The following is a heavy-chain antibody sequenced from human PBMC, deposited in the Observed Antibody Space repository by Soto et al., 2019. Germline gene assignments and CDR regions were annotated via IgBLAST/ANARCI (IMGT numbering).Heavy chain of an antibody. Sequence: GGSLRLSSAASGFTFSSYGMHWVRQSPGKGLEWVAVIWYDGSNKYYADSVKGRFTISRDNSKNTLYLQMNSLRAEDTAVYYCARDRIAARPFDFDYGMDVWGQGTTVTVSS. V-gene: IGHV3-33*01. CDR2: IWYDGSNK. CDR3: ARDRIAARPFDFDYGMDV. J-gene: IGHJ6*02. CDR1: GFTFSSYG. D-gene: IGHD6-6*01.